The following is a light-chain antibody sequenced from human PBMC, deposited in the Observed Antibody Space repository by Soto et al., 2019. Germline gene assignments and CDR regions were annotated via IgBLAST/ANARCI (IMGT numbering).Light chain of an antibody. Sequence: EIVMTQSPATLSVSPGDRATLYCRAGQNVSSNLAWYQQKFGQAPTLLIYGASTRATGIPARFSGSGSGTEFSLTISSLQSEDFAVYFCPQYDNWPPLTFGGGTKLQIK. V-gene: IGKV3-15*01. CDR3: PQYDNWPPLT. CDR1: QNVSSN. J-gene: IGKJ4*01. CDR2: GAS.